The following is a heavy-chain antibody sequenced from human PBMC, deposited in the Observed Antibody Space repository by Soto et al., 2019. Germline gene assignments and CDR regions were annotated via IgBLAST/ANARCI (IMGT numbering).Heavy chain of an antibody. D-gene: IGHD3-10*01. CDR1: GGTFSSYT. V-gene: IGHV1-69*02. CDR2: IIPILGIA. CDR3: AKYYYGSGSIRAFDI. Sequence: ASVKVSCKASGGTFSSYTISWVRQAPGQGLEWMGRIIPILGIANYAQKFQGRVTITADKSTSTAYMELSSLRSEDTAVYYCAKYYYGSGSIRAFDIWGQGTMVTVSS. J-gene: IGHJ3*02.